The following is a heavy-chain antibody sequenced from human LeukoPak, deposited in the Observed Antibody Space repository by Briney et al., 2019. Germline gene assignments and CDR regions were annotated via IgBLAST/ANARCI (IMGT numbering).Heavy chain of an antibody. CDR3: ASCPTYATATNCGVNPNSGTAYYFDY. V-gene: IGHV4-34*01. J-gene: IGHJ4*02. CDR1: GGSFSGYY. Sequence: SETLSLTCAVYGGSFSGYYWSWIRQPPGKGLEWIGEINNSGSTNYNPSLKSRVTISVDTSKNQFSLKLSSVTAADTAVYYCASCPTYATATNCGVNPNSGTAYYFDYWGQGTLVTVSS. D-gene: IGHD4-23*01. CDR2: INNSGST.